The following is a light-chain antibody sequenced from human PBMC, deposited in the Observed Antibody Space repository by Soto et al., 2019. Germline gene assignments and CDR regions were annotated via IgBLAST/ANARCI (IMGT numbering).Light chain of an antibody. CDR3: CSFAGTSFAGSSTLYV. CDR1: SSDVGAYNY. Sequence: QSALTQPRSVSGSPGQSVTISCTGTSSDVGAYNYVSWYQQHPGKAPKLMIYDVTKRPSGVPDRFSGSRSGNTASLTISGLQADDEADYYCCSFAGTSFAGSSTLYVFGTGTKLTVL. J-gene: IGLJ1*01. V-gene: IGLV2-11*01. CDR2: DVT.